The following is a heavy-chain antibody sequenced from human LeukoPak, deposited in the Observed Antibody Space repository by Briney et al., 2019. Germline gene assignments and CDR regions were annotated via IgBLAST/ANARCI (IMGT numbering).Heavy chain of an antibody. D-gene: IGHD2-15*01. Sequence: GGSLRLSCAASGFTFSDYYMSWIRQAPGKGLEWVSYISSSGSTIYYADSVKGRFTISRDNSKNTLYLQMNSLRAEDAAVYYCAKASSGGSLNYWGQGTLVTVSS. CDR3: AKASSGGSLNY. J-gene: IGHJ4*02. V-gene: IGHV3-11*04. CDR2: ISSSGSTI. CDR1: GFTFSDYY.